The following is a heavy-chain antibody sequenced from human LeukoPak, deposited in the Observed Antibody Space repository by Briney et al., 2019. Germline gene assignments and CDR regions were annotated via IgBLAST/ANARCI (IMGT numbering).Heavy chain of an antibody. CDR3: ARDGNYRSAFNH. D-gene: IGHD3-10*01. CDR1: GFTVSSNC. V-gene: IGHV3-66*01. CDR2: IYSGGST. Sequence: GGSLRLSCAASGFTVSSNCMSWVRQAPGKGLEWVSVIYSGGSTYYADSVKGRFTISRDNSKNTLYLQMNSLRAEDTAVYYCARDGNYRSAFNHWGQGTLVSVCS. J-gene: IGHJ4*02.